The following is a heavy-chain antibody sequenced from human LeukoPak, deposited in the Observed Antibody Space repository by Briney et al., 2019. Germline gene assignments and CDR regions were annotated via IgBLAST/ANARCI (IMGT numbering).Heavy chain of an antibody. D-gene: IGHD6-6*01. CDR1: GGSISSGSYY. CDR2: IYTSGST. Sequence: SQTLSLTCTVSGGSISSGSYYWSWIRQPAGKGLEWIGRIYTSGSTNYNPSLKSRVTISVDTSKNQFSLKLSSVTAADTAVYYCARAPLKYSSSTYYFDYRGQGTLVTVSS. V-gene: IGHV4-61*02. CDR3: ARAPLKYSSSTYYFDY. J-gene: IGHJ4*02.